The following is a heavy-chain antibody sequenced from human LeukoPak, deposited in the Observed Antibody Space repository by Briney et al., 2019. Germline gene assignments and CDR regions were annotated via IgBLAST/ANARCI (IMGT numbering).Heavy chain of an antibody. V-gene: IGHV3-7*01. D-gene: IGHD2-2*01. J-gene: IGHJ6*03. CDR3: ASEVVPAAFMNYYYYYYMDV. CDR2: IKQDGSEK. Sequence: GGSLRLSCAASGFTFSSYWMSWVRQAPGKGLEWVANIKQDGSEKYYVDSVKGRFTISRDNAKNSLYLQMNSLRAEDTAVYYCASEVVPAAFMNYYYYYYMDVWGKGTTVTVSS. CDR1: GFTFSSYW.